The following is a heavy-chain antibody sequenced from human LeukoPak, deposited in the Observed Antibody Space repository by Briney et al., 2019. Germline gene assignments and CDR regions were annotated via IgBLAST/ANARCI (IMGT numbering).Heavy chain of an antibody. CDR1: GFTFSSYS. D-gene: IGHD4-11*01. J-gene: IGHJ6*03. Sequence: GGSLRLSCAASGFTFSSYSMNWVRQAPGKGLEWVSSISSSSYIYYADSVKGRFTISRDNAKNSLYLQMNSLRAEDTAVYYCARGVPKTSYYYYYMDVWGKGTTVTVSS. V-gene: IGHV3-21*01. CDR3: ARGVPKTSYYYYYMDV. CDR2: ISSSSYI.